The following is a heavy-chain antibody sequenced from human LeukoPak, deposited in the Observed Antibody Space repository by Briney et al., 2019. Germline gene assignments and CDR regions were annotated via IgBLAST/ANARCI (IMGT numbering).Heavy chain of an antibody. Sequence: SETLSLTCAVYGGSFSGYYWSWIRQPPGKGLEWIGEINHSGSTNYDPSLKSRVTISVDTSKNQFSLKLSSVTAADTAVYYCARHGWHAWYFDLWGRGTLVTVSS. V-gene: IGHV4-34*01. CDR3: ARHGWHAWYFDL. CDR2: INHSGST. D-gene: IGHD6-19*01. J-gene: IGHJ2*01. CDR1: GGSFSGYY.